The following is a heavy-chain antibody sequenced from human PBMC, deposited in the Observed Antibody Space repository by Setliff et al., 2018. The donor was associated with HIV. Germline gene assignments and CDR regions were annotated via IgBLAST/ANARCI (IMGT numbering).Heavy chain of an antibody. Sequence: SETLSLTCAVSGYSVSSGFHWAWIRQSPGTGLAWIGSIHHSGSTYYNPSLKSRVTISVDTSKNQFFLKLSSVTAADTAVYYCATSRPDDDFDIWGQGTMVTVSS. V-gene: IGHV4-38-2*01. CDR2: IHHSGST. CDR1: GYSVSSGFH. J-gene: IGHJ3*02. CDR3: ATSRPDDDFDI.